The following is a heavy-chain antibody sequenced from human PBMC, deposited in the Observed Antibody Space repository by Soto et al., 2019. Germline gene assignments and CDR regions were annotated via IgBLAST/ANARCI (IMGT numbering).Heavy chain of an antibody. Sequence: GSLRLSCVGSGFTFGIYGMTWVRQAPGKGLEWVSGISGSADVTHYADSVKGRFTISRDNSKNTFYLQMNSLRPEDTAVYYCAREIVTVGTFVWFDPWGQGTLVTVSS. J-gene: IGHJ5*02. CDR1: GFTFGIYG. CDR3: AREIVTVGTFVWFDP. V-gene: IGHV3-23*01. D-gene: IGHD3-22*01. CDR2: ISGSADVT.